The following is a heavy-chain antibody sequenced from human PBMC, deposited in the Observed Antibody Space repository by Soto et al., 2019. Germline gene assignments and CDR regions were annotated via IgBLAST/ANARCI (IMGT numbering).Heavy chain of an antibody. CDR2: IYPGDSDT. CDR3: ARGYCTTTICDPWFDP. Sequence: LGESLKISCTGVGYSFTSYWIGWARQMPGKGLEWMGIIYPGDSDTRYSPSFQGQVTISADKSITTAYLQWSSLKASDTAMYYCARGYCTTTICDPWFDPWGQGTLVTVSS. V-gene: IGHV5-51*01. D-gene: IGHD2-2*01. J-gene: IGHJ5*02. CDR1: GYSFTSYW.